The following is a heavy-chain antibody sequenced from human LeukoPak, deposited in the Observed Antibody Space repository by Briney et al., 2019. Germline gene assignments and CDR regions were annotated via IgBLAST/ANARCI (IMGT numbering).Heavy chain of an antibody. CDR3: ARDQRTGFHYYGMDV. Sequence: GGSLRLSCAASGFTVSSNYMSWVRQAPGKGLGWVSVIFSGGGTYYADSVKGRFTISRDNSKNTLYLQMNSLRAEDTAVYYCARDQRTGFHYYGMDVWGQGTTVTVSS. V-gene: IGHV3-53*01. D-gene: IGHD3/OR15-3a*01. CDR2: IFSGGGT. CDR1: GFTVSSNY. J-gene: IGHJ6*02.